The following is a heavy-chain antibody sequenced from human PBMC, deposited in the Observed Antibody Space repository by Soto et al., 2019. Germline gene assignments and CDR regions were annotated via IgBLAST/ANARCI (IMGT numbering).Heavy chain of an antibody. V-gene: IGHV1-69*13. CDR2: IIPIFGTA. J-gene: IGHJ6*03. Sequence: ASVKVSCKASGGTFSSYAISWVRQAPGQGLEWMGGIIPIFGTANYAQKFQGRVTITADESTSTAYMELSSLRSEDTAVYYCARGPRLGYCSGGSCCSDYYYMDVWGKGTTVTVSS. CDR1: GGTFSSYA. CDR3: ARGPRLGYCSGGSCCSDYYYMDV. D-gene: IGHD2-15*01.